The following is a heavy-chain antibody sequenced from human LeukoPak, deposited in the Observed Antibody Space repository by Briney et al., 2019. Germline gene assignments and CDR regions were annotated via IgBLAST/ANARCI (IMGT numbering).Heavy chain of an antibody. D-gene: IGHD1-7*01. CDR2: IYPGDSDT. V-gene: IGHV5-51*01. Sequence: GESLKISCKGSGYIFTSYWIGWVRQLPGKGLEWMGIIYPGDSDTRYSPSFQGQVTISADKSISTAYLQWSSLKASDTAMHYCARHPLNWNYFYFDYWGQGTLVTVSS. CDR1: GYIFTSYW. CDR3: ARHPLNWNYFYFDY. J-gene: IGHJ4*02.